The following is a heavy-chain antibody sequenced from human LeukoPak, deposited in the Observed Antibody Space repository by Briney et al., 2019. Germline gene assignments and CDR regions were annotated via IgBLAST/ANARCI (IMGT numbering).Heavy chain of an antibody. J-gene: IGHJ5*02. D-gene: IGHD2/OR15-2a*01. V-gene: IGHV4-34*01. CDR2: INHSGST. CDR3: ARQRTPKYFNWFDP. CDR1: GGSFSGYY. Sequence: PSETLSLTCAVYGGSFSGYYWSWIRQPPGKGLEWIGEINHSGSTNYNPSLKSRVTISVDTSKNQFSLKLSSVTAADTAVYYCARQRTPKYFNWFDPWGQGTLVTVSS.